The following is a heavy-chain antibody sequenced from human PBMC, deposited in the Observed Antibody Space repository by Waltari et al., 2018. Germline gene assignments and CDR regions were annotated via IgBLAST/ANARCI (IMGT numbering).Heavy chain of an antibody. CDR3: ATLKFLGATEDY. J-gene: IGHJ4*02. Sequence: EVQLVESGGGLVQPGGSLRLSCAASGFTFSSYSMNRVRQAPGKGLEWVSYISSSSSTIYYPDSVKGRFTISRDNAKNSLYLQMNSLRAEDTAVYYCATLKFLGATEDYWGQGTLVTVSS. V-gene: IGHV3-48*01. D-gene: IGHD3-16*01. CDR2: ISSSSSTI. CDR1: GFTFSSYS.